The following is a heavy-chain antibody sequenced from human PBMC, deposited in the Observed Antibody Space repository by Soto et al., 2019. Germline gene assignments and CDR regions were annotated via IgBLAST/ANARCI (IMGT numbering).Heavy chain of an antibody. CDR1: GYSFTSYW. Sequence: GETLKISCKGSGYSFTSYWISWVRQMPGKGLEWMGRIDPSDSYTNYSPSFQGHVTISADKSISTAYLQWSSLKASDTAMYYCARGGSDNWFDPWRQGTLVTVSS. D-gene: IGHD3-16*01. V-gene: IGHV5-10-1*01. CDR2: IDPSDSYT. J-gene: IGHJ5*02. CDR3: ARGGSDNWFDP.